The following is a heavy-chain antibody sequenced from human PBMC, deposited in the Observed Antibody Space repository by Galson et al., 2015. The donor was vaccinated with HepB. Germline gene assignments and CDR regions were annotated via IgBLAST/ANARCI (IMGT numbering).Heavy chain of an antibody. Sequence: SVKVSCKASGYTFTDYYIHWVRQAPGQGLEWMGGIIPIFGTANYAQKFQGRVTITADESTSTAYMELSSLRSEDTAVYYCASRDYDSSWGQGTLVTVSS. CDR2: IIPIFGTA. V-gene: IGHV1-69*13. J-gene: IGHJ4*02. CDR3: ASRDYDSS. CDR1: GYTFTDYY. D-gene: IGHD3-22*01.